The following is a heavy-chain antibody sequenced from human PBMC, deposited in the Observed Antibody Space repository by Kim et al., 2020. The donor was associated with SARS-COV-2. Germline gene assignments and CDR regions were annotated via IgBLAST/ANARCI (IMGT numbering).Heavy chain of an antibody. Sequence: YNPSLKSRVTISVDTSKNQFSLKLSSVTAADTAVYYCARTPVVTGWYFDLWGRGTLVTVSS. D-gene: IGHD2-15*01. J-gene: IGHJ2*01. CDR3: ARTPVVTGWYFDL. V-gene: IGHV4-31*02.